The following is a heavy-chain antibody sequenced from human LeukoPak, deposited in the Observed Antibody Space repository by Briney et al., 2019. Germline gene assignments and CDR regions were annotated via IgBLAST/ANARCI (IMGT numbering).Heavy chain of an antibody. CDR1: GFTFSSYS. V-gene: IGHV3-21*04. CDR2: ISSSSSCI. Sequence: GGSLRLSCAASGFTFSSYSMNWVRQAPGKGLEWVSSISSSSSCIYYADSVKGRFTISRDNSKNSLYLQMNSLRTEDTALYYCAKEGRFGTPSYWGQGTLVTVSS. J-gene: IGHJ4*02. D-gene: IGHD3-3*01. CDR3: AKEGRFGTPSY.